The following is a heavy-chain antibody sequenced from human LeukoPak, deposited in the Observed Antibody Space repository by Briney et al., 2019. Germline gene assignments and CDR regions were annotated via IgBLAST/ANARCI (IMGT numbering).Heavy chain of an antibody. Sequence: PSETLSLTCTVSGGSISSYYWSWIRQPAGKGLEWIGRIYTSGSTNYNPSLKSRVTMSVDTSKNQFSLKLSSVTAADAAVYYCARGGHDFWSGYSAFDIWGQGTMVTVSS. J-gene: IGHJ3*02. CDR2: IYTSGST. D-gene: IGHD3-3*01. CDR1: GGSISSYY. CDR3: ARGGHDFWSGYSAFDI. V-gene: IGHV4-4*07.